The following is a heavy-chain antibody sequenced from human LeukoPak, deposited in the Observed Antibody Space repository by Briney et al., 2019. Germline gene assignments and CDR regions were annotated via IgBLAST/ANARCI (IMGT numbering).Heavy chain of an antibody. CDR1: GGSISSYY. Sequence: SETLSLTCTVSGGSISSYYWSWIRQPPGKGLEWIGYIYYSGSTNYNPSLKSRVTISVDTSKNQFSLKLSSVTAADTAVYYCARQFAPEGYSSSWYDYWGQGTLVTVSS. CDR2: IYYSGST. V-gene: IGHV4-59*08. J-gene: IGHJ4*02. D-gene: IGHD6-13*01. CDR3: ARQFAPEGYSSSWYDY.